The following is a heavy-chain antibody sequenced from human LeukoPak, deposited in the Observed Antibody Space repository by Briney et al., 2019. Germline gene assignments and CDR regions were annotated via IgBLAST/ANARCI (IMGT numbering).Heavy chain of an antibody. J-gene: IGHJ4*02. CDR1: GGSISSGSYY. CDR3: ASFTYGENYFDS. Sequence: SETLSLTCTVSGGSISSGSYYWSWIRQPAGKGLEWIGRIYTSGSTNYNPSLKSRVTISVDTSKNQFSLRLTSVTAADTAEYYCASFTYGENYFDSWGQGILVTASS. CDR2: IYTSGST. V-gene: IGHV4-61*02. D-gene: IGHD4/OR15-4a*01.